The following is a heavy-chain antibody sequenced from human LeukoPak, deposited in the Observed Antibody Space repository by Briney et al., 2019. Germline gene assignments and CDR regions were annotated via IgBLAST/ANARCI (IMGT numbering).Heavy chain of an antibody. CDR2: MKPNSGNT. CDR3: ARALGGPMKGLIDY. CDR1: GYTFTSYD. J-gene: IGHJ4*02. Sequence: ASVKVSCKASGYTFTSYDINWVRQATGQGLEWMGWMKPNSGNTGYAQKFQGRVTITRNTSISTAYMELSSLRSEDTAVYYCARALGGPMKGLIDYWGQGTLVTVSS. V-gene: IGHV1-8*03. D-gene: IGHD3-16*01.